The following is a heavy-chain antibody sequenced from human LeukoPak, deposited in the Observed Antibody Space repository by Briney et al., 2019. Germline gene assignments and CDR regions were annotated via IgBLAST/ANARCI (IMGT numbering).Heavy chain of an antibody. D-gene: IGHD3-22*01. Sequence: SETLSLTCTVSGYSISSGYYWGWIRQPPGTGLEWMGSIYYTGSSHYNPSLRSRATISVDTSKNQFSLKLTSVTAADTAVYYCTRAASSGPLFTYHMDVWGKGTTVTVSS. CDR1: GYSISSGYY. V-gene: IGHV4-38-2*02. CDR2: IYYTGSS. J-gene: IGHJ6*03. CDR3: TRAASSGPLFTYHMDV.